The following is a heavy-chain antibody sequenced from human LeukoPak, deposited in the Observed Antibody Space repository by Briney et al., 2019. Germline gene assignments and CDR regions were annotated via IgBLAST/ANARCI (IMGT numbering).Heavy chain of an antibody. CDR2: IRSKANSYAT. V-gene: IGHV3-73*01. CDR3: TSSLITDYYYYGMDV. D-gene: IGHD3-16*01. Sequence: GGSLRLSCAASGFTVSSNYMSWVRQASGKGLEWVGRIRSKANSYATAYAASVKGRFTISRDDSKNTAYLQMNSPKTEDTAVYYCTSSLITDYYYYGMDVWGQGTTVTVSS. CDR1: GFTVSSNY. J-gene: IGHJ6*02.